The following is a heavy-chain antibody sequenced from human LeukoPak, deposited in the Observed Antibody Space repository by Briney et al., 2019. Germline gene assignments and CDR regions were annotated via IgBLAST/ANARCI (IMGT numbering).Heavy chain of an antibody. CDR1: GGSISSYY. V-gene: IGHV4-59*01. CDR2: IHYTGST. Sequence: SETLSLTCAVYGGSISSYYWSWIRQSPGKGLECIGYIHYTGSTNYNPSLKSRVTISVETSKNQFSLKLKSVTAADTAVYYCARGGYYGSGNDFRFDPWGQGTLVTVSS. CDR3: ARGGYYGSGNDFRFDP. J-gene: IGHJ5*02. D-gene: IGHD3-10*01.